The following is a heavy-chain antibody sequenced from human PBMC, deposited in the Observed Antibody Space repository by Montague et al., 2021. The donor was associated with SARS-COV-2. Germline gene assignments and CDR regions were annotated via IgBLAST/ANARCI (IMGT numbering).Heavy chain of an antibody. V-gene: IGHV4-4*07. CDR3: ARDRPLSYYYGSGTYTWGGYGMDV. CDR2: IYSSGST. J-gene: IGHJ6*02. CDR1: GGSFISYY. D-gene: IGHD3-10*01. Sequence: SETLSLTCTVSGGSFISYYWSWIRQPAGKGLLWIGRIYSSGSTNYNPSLKSRVTMSVDTSKNQFSLKLSSVTAADTALYYCARDRPLSYYYGSGTYTWGGYGMDVWGQGTTVTVSS.